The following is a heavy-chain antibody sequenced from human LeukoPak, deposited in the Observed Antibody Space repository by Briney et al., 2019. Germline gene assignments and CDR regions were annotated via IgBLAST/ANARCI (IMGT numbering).Heavy chain of an antibody. V-gene: IGHV3-30*02. CDR1: GFSFNRHG. Sequence: GGSLRLSCAASGFSFNRHGMHWVRQAPDKGLEWLSFIWYDGSNEYYVDSVKGRFTISRDNSKNTLYLQMNSLTVEDTAVYYCAKDGVAALGPYHFDYWGQGTLVIVSS. D-gene: IGHD6-13*01. J-gene: IGHJ4*02. CDR3: AKDGVAALGPYHFDY. CDR2: IWYDGSNE.